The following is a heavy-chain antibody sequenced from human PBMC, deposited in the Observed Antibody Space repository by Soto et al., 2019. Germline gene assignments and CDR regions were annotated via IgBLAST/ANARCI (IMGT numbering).Heavy chain of an antibody. V-gene: IGHV2-70*01. D-gene: IGHD6-13*01. CDR3: ARIPTAAARYYGMDV. CDR2: IDWDDDK. CDR1: GFSLSTSGMC. J-gene: IGHJ6*02. Sequence: SGPTLVNPTQTLTLTCTFSGFSLSTSGMCVSWIRQPPGKALEWLALIDWDDDKYYSTSLKTRLTISKDTSKNQVVLTMTNMDPVDTATYYSARIPTAAARYYGMDVWGQGTTVTVSS.